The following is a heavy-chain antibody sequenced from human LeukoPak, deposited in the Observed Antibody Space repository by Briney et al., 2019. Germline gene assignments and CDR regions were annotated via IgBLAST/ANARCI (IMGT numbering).Heavy chain of an antibody. D-gene: IGHD3-9*01. CDR1: GGYIHFYY. Sequence: SETLSLTYTDPGGYIHFYYWSSIRQPPGKGLEWIGYISYSGSTNYNPSLKSRVTISIDTSKNQFSLKLRSVTAADTAIYYCARQGYDILTGYIDAFDIWGQGTMVTVSS. V-gene: IGHV4-59*08. J-gene: IGHJ3*02. CDR3: ARQGYDILTGYIDAFDI. CDR2: ISYSGST.